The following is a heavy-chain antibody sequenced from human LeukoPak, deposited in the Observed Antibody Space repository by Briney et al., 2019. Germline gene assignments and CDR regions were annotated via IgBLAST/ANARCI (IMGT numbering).Heavy chain of an antibody. J-gene: IGHJ6*02. V-gene: IGHV3-7*03. CDR3: ARDNPPCYYYGMDV. CDR2: IKQDGSEK. CDR1: GFTFSSYW. Sequence: PGGSLRLSCAASGFTFSSYWMSWVRQAPGKGLEWVANIKQDGSEKYYVDSVKGRFTISRDNAKNSLYLQMNSLRAEDTAVYYCARDNPPCYYYGMDVWGQGTTVTVSS.